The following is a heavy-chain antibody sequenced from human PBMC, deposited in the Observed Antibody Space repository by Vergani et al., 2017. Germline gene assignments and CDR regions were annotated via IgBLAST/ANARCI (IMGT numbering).Heavy chain of an antibody. CDR3: AENYAYTDS. CDR1: EYSFGNYW. CDR2: IYPADSDT. J-gene: IGHJ4*02. D-gene: IGHD3-16*01. Sequence: EVELVQSGPEMRKPGESLKISCKGSEYSFGNYWIGWVRQMPGKGLEWMGIIYPADSDTRYSPSFQGQVTISADKSISTAFLQWDSLKASDTALYYCAENYAYTDSWGQGTLVTVSS. V-gene: IGHV5-51*03.